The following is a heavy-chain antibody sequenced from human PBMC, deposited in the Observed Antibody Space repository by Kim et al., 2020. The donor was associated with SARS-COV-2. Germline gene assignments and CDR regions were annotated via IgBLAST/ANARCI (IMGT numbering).Heavy chain of an antibody. Sequence: ASVKVSCKTSGYTFTNYDINWVRQATGQGLEWMGWMNPKSGYTGSAQKFQGRVTMTRDTSISTAYMEPSSLRSEDTAVYYCARVMGAIDYWGQGTLVTVSS. V-gene: IGHV1-8*01. CDR3: ARVMGAIDY. CDR2: MNPKSGYT. D-gene: IGHD3-16*01. CDR1: GYTFTNYD. J-gene: IGHJ4*02.